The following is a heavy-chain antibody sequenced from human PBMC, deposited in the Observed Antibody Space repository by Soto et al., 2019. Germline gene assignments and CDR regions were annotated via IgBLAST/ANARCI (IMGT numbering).Heavy chain of an antibody. CDR2: VYHSGST. J-gene: IGHJ4*02. D-gene: IGHD6-13*01. CDR1: GASISTNNW. CDR3: AVPGAGDFDY. V-gene: IGHV4-4*02. Sequence: QVQLQESGPGLVEPSGTLSLTCAVSGASISTNNWWSWVRQPPGKGLEWIGEVYHSGSTNCNPSLKSRVTISIDKSKIQFSLRLTSMTAADTAVYYCAVPGAGDFDYWSQGTLVTVSS.